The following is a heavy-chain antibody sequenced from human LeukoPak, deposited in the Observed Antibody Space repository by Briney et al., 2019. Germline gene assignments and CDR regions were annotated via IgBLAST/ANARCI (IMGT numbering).Heavy chain of an antibody. V-gene: IGHV4-59*08. J-gene: IGHJ3*01. CDR3: VGTYCGGDCYAMYAFDF. CDR2: IYYSGST. CDR1: GGSISSYY. D-gene: IGHD2-21*02. Sequence: SETLSLTCTVSGGSISSYYWSWIRQPPGKGLEWIGFIYYSGSTSYNPSLKSRVTFSVDTSRSQFALRLSSVTAADTAVYYCVGTYCGGDCYAMYAFDFWGQGTVVSVSS.